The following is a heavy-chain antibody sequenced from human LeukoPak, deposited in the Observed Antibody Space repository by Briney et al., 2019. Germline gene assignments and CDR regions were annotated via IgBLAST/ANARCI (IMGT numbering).Heavy chain of an antibody. D-gene: IGHD4-23*01. Sequence: GGSLRLSCAASGFTFSSYAMSWVRQAPGKGLEWVSAISGSGGSTYYADSVKGRFTISRDNSKNTLYLQMNSLRAEDTAVYYCARDSGNSESRYYFDYWGQGTLVTVSS. V-gene: IGHV3-23*01. CDR3: ARDSGNSESRYYFDY. CDR1: GFTFSSYA. CDR2: ISGSGGST. J-gene: IGHJ4*02.